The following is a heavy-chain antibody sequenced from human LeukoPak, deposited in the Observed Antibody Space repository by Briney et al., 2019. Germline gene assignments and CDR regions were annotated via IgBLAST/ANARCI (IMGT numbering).Heavy chain of an antibody. CDR2: INANSGGT. CDR1: GYRFTGYY. CDR3: ARDFSLWFDY. V-gene: IGHV1-2*06. Sequence: ASVKVSCKASGYRFTGYYLHWVRQAPGQGLEWMGRINANSGGTDYAEKFQGRVTMTRDTSIGTAYMEVSRLIYDDTAVYYCARDFSLWFDYWGQGTLVTVSS. D-gene: IGHD3-10*01. J-gene: IGHJ4*02.